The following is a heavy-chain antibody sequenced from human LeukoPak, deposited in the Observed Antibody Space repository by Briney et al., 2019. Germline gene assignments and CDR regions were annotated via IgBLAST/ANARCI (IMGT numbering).Heavy chain of an antibody. CDR2: INGGTT. CDR1: GFTISSYG. J-gene: IGHJ4*02. CDR3: AKSVYGSGNY. V-gene: IGHV3-23*01. Sequence: GGSLRLSCAASGFTISSYGMSWVRQAPGKGLEWVSSINGGTTYYADSVKGRFTISRDNSKNIVSLQMNSLRAEDTAVYYCAKSVYGSGNYWGQGSLVTVSS. D-gene: IGHD3-10*01.